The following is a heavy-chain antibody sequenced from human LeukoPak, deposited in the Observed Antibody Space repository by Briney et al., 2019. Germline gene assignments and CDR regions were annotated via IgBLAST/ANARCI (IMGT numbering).Heavy chain of an antibody. CDR2: ISSSGTNI. D-gene: IGHD3-22*01. CDR1: GFTFSDYY. Sequence: PGGSLRLSCAASGFTFSDYYMSWIRQAPGKGLEWVSYISSSGTNIYYADSVKGRFTISRDNAKNSLYLQMNSLRAEDTAVYYCARETYDSSGYYPRFDPWGQGTLVTVSS. V-gene: IGHV3-11*01. J-gene: IGHJ5*02. CDR3: ARETYDSSGYYPRFDP.